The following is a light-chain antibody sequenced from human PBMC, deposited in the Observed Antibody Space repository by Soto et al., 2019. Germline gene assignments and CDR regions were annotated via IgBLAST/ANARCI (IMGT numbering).Light chain of an antibody. CDR3: QQGNSFPLT. Sequence: DIQMTHSPSSVSASVGDTVTITCRASQGISSWLAWYQQKPGRAPKLLIYTASSLQGGAPSTFTGSGSGTDFTLTITSLQPDDIAVYYCQQGNSFPLTFGGGTKVDIK. CDR1: QGISSW. J-gene: IGKJ4*01. CDR2: TAS. V-gene: IGKV1-12*01.